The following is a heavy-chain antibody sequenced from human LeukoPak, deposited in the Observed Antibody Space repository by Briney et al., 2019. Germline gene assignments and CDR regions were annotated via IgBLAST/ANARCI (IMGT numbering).Heavy chain of an antibody. J-gene: IGHJ2*01. CDR3: ARALTDDSSGQDWYFDL. CDR1: GYTFTSYG. D-gene: IGHD3-22*01. CDR2: ISAYNGNT. Sequence: ASVKVSCKASGYTFTSYGISWVRQAPGQGLEWMGWISAYNGNTNYAQKFQGRVTITTDESTSTAYMELSSLRSEDTAVYYCARALTDDSSGQDWYFDLWGRGTLVTVSS. V-gene: IGHV1-18*01.